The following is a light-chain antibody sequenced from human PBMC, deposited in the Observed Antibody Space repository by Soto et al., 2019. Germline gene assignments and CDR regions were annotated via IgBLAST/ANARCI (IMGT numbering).Light chain of an antibody. CDR3: SSLTTSSTYV. V-gene: IGLV2-14*01. CDR2: EVR. J-gene: IGLJ1*01. CDR1: TSDVGGYDY. Sequence: QSALTQPASVSGSPGQSITISCTGTTSDVGGYDYVSWYQQHPGKAPKLLIFEVRNRPSGVSSRFSGSRSANSASLTISGLQAEDEADYYCSSLTTSSTYVFGTGTKLTVL.